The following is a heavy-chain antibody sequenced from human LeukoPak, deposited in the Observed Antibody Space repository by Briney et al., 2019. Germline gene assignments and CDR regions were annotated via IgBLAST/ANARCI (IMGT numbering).Heavy chain of an antibody. J-gene: IGHJ4*02. CDR1: GFTFSSYA. V-gene: IGHV3-23*01. D-gene: IGHD1-26*01. CDR3: AKALSGSPAWGY. Sequence: GGTLRLSCAASGFTFSSYAMSWVRQAPGKGLEWVSAISGSGGSTYYADSVKGRFTISRDNSKNTLHLQMNSLRAEDTAVYYCAKALSGSPAWGYWGQGTLVSVSS. CDR2: ISGSGGST.